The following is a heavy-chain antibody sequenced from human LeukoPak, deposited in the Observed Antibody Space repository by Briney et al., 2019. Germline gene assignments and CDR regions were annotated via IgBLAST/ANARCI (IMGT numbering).Heavy chain of an antibody. D-gene: IGHD4/OR15-4a*01. V-gene: IGHV5-51*01. J-gene: IGHJ4*02. CDR3: ARLAGRSGANSLYFDY. CDR2: IYPSDSDT. Sequence: ESLRISCKASGYSFTNYWIAWVRQMPGKGLEWTGFIYPSDSDTRYSPFFQGQVTISADKSISTAYLQWSSLKASDTAMYYCARLAGRSGANSLYFDYWGQGTLVTVSS. CDR1: GYSFTNYW.